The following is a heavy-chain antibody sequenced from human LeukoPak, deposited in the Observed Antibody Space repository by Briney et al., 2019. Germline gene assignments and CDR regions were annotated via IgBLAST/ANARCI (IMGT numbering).Heavy chain of an antibody. V-gene: IGHV3-23*01. D-gene: IGHD6-19*01. CDR3: ARLREQWLVNYYYGMDV. CDR2: IGFSGDRT. J-gene: IGHJ6*04. Sequence: GGSLRLSYAASGFTFSSYVMSCVRHAPGNGLELGSAIGFSGDRTYYADSVKGRFTISRDNSKNTLYLQMNSLRVEDTAVYYCARLREQWLVNYYYGMDVWGKGTTVTVSS. CDR1: GFTFSSYV.